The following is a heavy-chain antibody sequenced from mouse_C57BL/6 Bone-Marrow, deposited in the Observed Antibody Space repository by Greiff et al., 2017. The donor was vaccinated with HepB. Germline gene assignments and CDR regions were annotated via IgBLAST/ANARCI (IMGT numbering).Heavy chain of an antibody. J-gene: IGHJ3*01. CDR1: GYTFTDYN. D-gene: IGHD1-1*01. V-gene: IGHV1-22*01. CDR2: INPNNGGT. CDR3: ARTGYYGSSWFAY. Sequence: LKVSGPELVKPGASVKMSCKASGYTFTDYNMHWVKQSHGKSLEWIGYINPNNGGTSYNQKFKGKATLTVNKSSSTAYMELRSLTSEDSAVYYCARTGYYGSSWFAYWGQGTRVTVSA.